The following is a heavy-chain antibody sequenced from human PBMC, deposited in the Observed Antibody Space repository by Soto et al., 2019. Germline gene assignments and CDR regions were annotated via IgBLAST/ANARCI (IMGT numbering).Heavy chain of an antibody. CDR2: VFWDNDK. J-gene: IGHJ4*02. CDR1: GFSLSASGVG. D-gene: IGHD3-22*01. V-gene: IGHV2-5*02. Sequence: SGPTLVNPTQTLTLTCTFSGFSLSASGVGVGWIRQPPGKALEWLALVFWDNDKRYSPSLKSRVTITKDASKNQVVLAMTNVDPVDTATYYCARLFYYDSSGYLRPFDYWGQGTLVTVS. CDR3: ARLFYYDSSGYLRPFDY.